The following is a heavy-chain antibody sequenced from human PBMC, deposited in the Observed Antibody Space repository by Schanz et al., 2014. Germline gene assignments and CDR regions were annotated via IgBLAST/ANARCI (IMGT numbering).Heavy chain of an antibody. V-gene: IGHV4-4*02. J-gene: IGHJ4*02. Sequence: QVQLQESGPGLVKPSGTLSLTCAVSGASISSSNWWSWVRQPPGKRLEWIGEIYHTGSTNYSPSLESRPPIPVDKSKTQFSLKLNSVTAADTAVYYCAREAPLPHLFDYWGQGILVTVSS. CDR1: GASISSSNW. CDR3: AREAPLPHLFDY. CDR2: IYHTGST.